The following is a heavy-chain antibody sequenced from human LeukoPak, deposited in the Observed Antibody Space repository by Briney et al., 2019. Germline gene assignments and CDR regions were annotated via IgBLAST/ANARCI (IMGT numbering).Heavy chain of an antibody. CDR2: IYTTGST. V-gene: IGHV4-4*07. Sequence: SETLSLTCTVSGGSISSYYWTWIRQPAGKGLEWIGRIYTTGSTNYNPSLNSRVTMSVDTSKNQFSLKLSSVTAADTAVYYCARHRPYYGSGSYPWFDPWGQGTLVTVSS. J-gene: IGHJ5*02. CDR1: GGSISSYY. D-gene: IGHD3-10*01. CDR3: ARHRPYYGSGSYPWFDP.